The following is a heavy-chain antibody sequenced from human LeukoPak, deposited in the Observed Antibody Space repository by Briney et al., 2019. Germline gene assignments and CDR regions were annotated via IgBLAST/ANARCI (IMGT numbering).Heavy chain of an antibody. CDR1: EFSVGSNY. J-gene: IGHJ3*02. V-gene: IGHV3-66*01. CDR3: ARSNYYDSRSWGFDI. D-gene: IGHD3-22*01. Sequence: GGSLRLSCAASEFSVGSNYMTWVRQAPGKGLEWVSLIYSGGSTYYADSVKGRFTISRDNSKNTLYLQMNSLRAEDTAVYYCARSNYYDSRSWGFDIWGQGTMVTVSS. CDR2: IYSGGST.